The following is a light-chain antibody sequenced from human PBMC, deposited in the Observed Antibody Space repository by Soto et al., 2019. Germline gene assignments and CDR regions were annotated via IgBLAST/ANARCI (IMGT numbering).Light chain of an antibody. CDR2: GAS. V-gene: IGKV3-15*01. J-gene: IGKJ1*01. CDR3: QHYNSYSEA. CDR1: QSVSSE. Sequence: EIYMTQRPSTLSVSRGYTSTLSCMASQSVSSELAWYQQKPGQAPRLLIYGASTRATGIPARFSGSGSETDFTLTISSLQPDDFATYYCQHYNSYSEAFGQGTKVDI.